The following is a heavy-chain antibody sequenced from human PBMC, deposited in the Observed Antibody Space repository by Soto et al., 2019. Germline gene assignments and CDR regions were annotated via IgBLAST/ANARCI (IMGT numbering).Heavy chain of an antibody. J-gene: IGHJ4*02. CDR1: GGSISSYY. V-gene: IGHV4-59*01. Sequence: ETLSLTCTVSGGSISSYYWSWIRQPPGKGLEWIGYIYYSGSTNYNPSLKSRVTISVDTSKNQFSLKLSSVTAADTAVYYCARQKVGAIYYFDYWGQGTLVTVSS. D-gene: IGHD1-26*01. CDR3: ARQKVGAIYYFDY. CDR2: IYYSGST.